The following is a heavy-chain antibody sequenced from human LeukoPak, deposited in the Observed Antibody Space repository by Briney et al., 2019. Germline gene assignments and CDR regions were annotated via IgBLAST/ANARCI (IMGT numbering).Heavy chain of an antibody. D-gene: IGHD2-15*01. Sequence: SETLSLTCAVYGGSFSGYYWSWIRQPPGKGLEWIGEINHSGSTNYDPSLKSRVTISVDTSKNQFSLKLSSVTAADTAVYYCARGLSAIVYWGQGTLVTVSS. CDR2: INHSGST. CDR3: ARGLSAIVY. CDR1: GGSFSGYY. V-gene: IGHV4-34*01. J-gene: IGHJ4*02.